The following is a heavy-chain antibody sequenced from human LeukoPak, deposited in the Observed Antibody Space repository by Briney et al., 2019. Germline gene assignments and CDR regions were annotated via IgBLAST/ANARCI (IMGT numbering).Heavy chain of an antibody. V-gene: IGHV1-2*02. CDR2: INPDSGGT. J-gene: IGHJ4*02. CDR3: ARGFSYKYGSTGYGGAFDY. D-gene: IGHD3-22*01. Sequence: ASVKVSCKASGYTFTGYYMHWVRQAPGQGLEWMGWINPDSGGTKYAWKFQGRVTMTRDTSSSTGYMELNRLRSDDTAVYYCARGFSYKYGSTGYGGAFDYWGQGTLVTVSS. CDR1: GYTFTGYY.